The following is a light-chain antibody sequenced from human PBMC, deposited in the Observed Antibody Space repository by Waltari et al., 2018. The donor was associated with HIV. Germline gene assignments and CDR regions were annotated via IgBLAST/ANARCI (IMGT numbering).Light chain of an antibody. Sequence: QSALTQPASVSGSPGQSITISCTGTSSDVGGYNYVSWYQPHPGKAPKLMFYEVSNRPSGSSNRFSGSKSGNSASLTSSGLQAEDEADYYCSSYTSSSTLVFGGGTKLTVL. CDR3: SSYTSSSTLV. CDR1: SSDVGGYNY. J-gene: IGLJ3*02. V-gene: IGLV2-14*01. CDR2: EVS.